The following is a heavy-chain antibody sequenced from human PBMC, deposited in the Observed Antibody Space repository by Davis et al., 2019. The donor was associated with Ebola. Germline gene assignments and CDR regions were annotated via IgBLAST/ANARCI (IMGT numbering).Heavy chain of an antibody. V-gene: IGHV1-3*01. CDR2: INAGNGNT. CDR3: ARGIAVLTNWFDP. CDR1: GCTFTSYA. J-gene: IGHJ5*02. Sequence: AASVKVSCKASGCTFTSYAMHWVRQAPGQRLEWMGWINAGNGNTKYSQKFQGRVTITRDTSASTAYMELSSLRSEDTAVYYCARGIAVLTNWFDPWGQGTLVTVSS. D-gene: IGHD6-19*01.